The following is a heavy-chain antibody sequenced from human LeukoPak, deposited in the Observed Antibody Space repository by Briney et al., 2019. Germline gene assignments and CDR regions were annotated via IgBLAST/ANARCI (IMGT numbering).Heavy chain of an antibody. V-gene: IGHV5-51*01. CDR1: GYSFTSYW. D-gene: IGHD6-6*01. Sequence: GESLKISCKGSGYSFTSYWIGWVRQMPGKGLEWMGVIYPGDSETRYSPSFQGQVAISADKSISTAYPQWSSLKASDTAIYYCARLRGRSSSSTFDYWGQGTLVTVSS. CDR2: IYPGDSET. J-gene: IGHJ4*02. CDR3: ARLRGRSSSSTFDY.